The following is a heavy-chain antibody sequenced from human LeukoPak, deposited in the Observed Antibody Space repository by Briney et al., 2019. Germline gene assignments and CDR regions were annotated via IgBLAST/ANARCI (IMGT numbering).Heavy chain of an antibody. D-gene: IGHD3-22*01. CDR1: GGSISSYY. J-gene: IGHJ3*02. V-gene: IGHV4-34*01. CDR3: XXXRXXKGSSGYYYGRDAFDI. Sequence: SETLSLTCTVSGGSISSYYWSWIRQPPGKGLEWIGEINHSGSTNYNPSLKSRVTISVDTSKNQFSLKLSSVTAADTAVYYCXXXRXXKGSSGYYYGRDAFDIWGQGTMVTVSS. CDR2: INHSGST.